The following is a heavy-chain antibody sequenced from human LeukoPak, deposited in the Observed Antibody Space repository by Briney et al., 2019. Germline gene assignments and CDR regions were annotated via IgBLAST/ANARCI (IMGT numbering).Heavy chain of an antibody. Sequence: GGSLRLSCAASGFTFSSYAMHWVRQAPGKGLEGVAVISYDGRNKYYADPVKGRFTISRDNSKNTLYLQMNSLRAEDTAVYYCAREGSTSYTGNLFSWGQGTLVTVSS. D-gene: IGHD2-2*01. CDR3: AREGSTSYTGNLFS. V-gene: IGHV3-30*01. CDR1: GFTFSSYA. J-gene: IGHJ4*02. CDR2: ISYDGRNK.